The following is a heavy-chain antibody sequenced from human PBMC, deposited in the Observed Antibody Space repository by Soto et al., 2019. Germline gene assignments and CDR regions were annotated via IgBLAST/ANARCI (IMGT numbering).Heavy chain of an antibody. Sequence: RLSFAASGFTFDDYAMHWVRQAPGKGLEWVSGISWNSGSIGYADSVKGRFTISRDNAKNSLYLQMNSLRAEDTALYYCAKDQVAADGTQYYYGMDVWGQGTTVTVSS. CDR3: AKDQVAADGTQYYYGMDV. D-gene: IGHD6-13*01. CDR2: ISWNSGSI. J-gene: IGHJ6*02. CDR1: GFTFDDYA. V-gene: IGHV3-9*01.